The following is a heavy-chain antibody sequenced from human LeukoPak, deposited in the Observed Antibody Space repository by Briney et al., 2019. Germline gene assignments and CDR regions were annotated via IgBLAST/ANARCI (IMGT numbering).Heavy chain of an antibody. CDR2: ISGSGGST. CDR1: GFTFSSYA. Sequence: GGSLRLSCAASGFTFSSYAMSWVRQAPGKGLEWVSAISGSGGSTYYADSVEGRFTISRDNSKNTLYLQMNSLRAEDTAVYYCAKGYSNYVLGILDYWGQGTLVTVSS. CDR3: AKGYSNYVLGILDY. J-gene: IGHJ4*02. V-gene: IGHV3-23*01. D-gene: IGHD4-11*01.